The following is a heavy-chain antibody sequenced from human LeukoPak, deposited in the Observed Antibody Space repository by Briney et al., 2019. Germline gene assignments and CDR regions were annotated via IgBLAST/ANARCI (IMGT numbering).Heavy chain of an antibody. CDR3: ARDRGAYCGGDCYLGFDY. V-gene: IGHV3-30*03. Sequence: GGSLRLSCAAPGFTFSTDGMRWGRQAPGKGREWVAGISDDGINKYYAASVTRRFTISRDNAKKSLYLQMTSLTAEDTAVYYCARDRGAYCGGDCYLGFDYWGRGTLVTVSS. CDR1: GFTFSTDG. CDR2: ISDDGINK. J-gene: IGHJ4*01. D-gene: IGHD2-21*02.